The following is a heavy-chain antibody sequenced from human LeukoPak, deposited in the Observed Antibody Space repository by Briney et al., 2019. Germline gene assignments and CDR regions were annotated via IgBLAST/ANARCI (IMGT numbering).Heavy chain of an antibody. D-gene: IGHD3-3*01. CDR1: GGTFSSYA. CDR2: IIPIFGTT. Sequence: SVKVSCKASGGTFSSYAISWVRQAPGQGLEWMGGIIPIFGTTNYAQRFQGRVTITADESTSTAYMELSSLRSEDTAVYYCAREREGQTYYDFWSGYYFNDYWGQGTLVTVSS. J-gene: IGHJ4*02. V-gene: IGHV1-69*13. CDR3: AREREGQTYYDFWSGYYFNDY.